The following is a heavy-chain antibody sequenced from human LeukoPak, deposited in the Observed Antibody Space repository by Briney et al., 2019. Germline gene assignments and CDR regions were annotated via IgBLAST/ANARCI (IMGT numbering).Heavy chain of an antibody. J-gene: IGHJ6*04. D-gene: IGHD3-10*01. CDR3: ARDSMVRGVIRQYYYGMDV. V-gene: IGHV3-74*01. Sequence: PGGSLRLSCAASGFTFSGYLMHWVRQAPGKGLVWVSRINSDGSSTSYADSVKGRFTISRDNAKNTLYLQMNSLRAEDTAVYYCARDSMVRGVIRQYYYGMDVWGKGTTVTVSS. CDR2: INSDGSST. CDR1: GFTFSGYL.